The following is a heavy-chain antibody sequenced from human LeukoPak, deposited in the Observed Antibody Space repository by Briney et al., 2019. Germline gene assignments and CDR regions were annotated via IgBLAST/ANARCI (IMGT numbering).Heavy chain of an antibody. Sequence: SETLSLTCTVSGGPISTSSYYWGWIRQPPGKGLEWIGSIYYSGSTYYNPSLKSRVTTSVDTSKNQFSLKLSSVTAADTAVYYCARHTVTMVRGVISYFDYWGQGTLVTVSS. V-gene: IGHV4-39*01. CDR3: ARHTVTMVRGVISYFDY. CDR1: GGPISTSSYY. CDR2: IYYSGST. D-gene: IGHD3-10*01. J-gene: IGHJ4*02.